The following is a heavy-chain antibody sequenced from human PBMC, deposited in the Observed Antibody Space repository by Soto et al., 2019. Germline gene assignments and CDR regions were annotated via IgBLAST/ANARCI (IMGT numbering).Heavy chain of an antibody. D-gene: IGHD5-12*01. J-gene: IGHJ4*02. CDR2: IIPIFNTP. CDR3: ATDSGQLGQYSGPPDN. CDR1: GGTFSSYT. Sequence: ASVKVSCKASGGTFSSYTFAWVRQAPGQGLEWMGGIIPIFNTPLYAQKFKGRVTISADEFKATVYVELNRLTSEDTAVYYCATDSGQLGQYSGPPDNWGPVTLV. V-gene: IGHV1-69*13.